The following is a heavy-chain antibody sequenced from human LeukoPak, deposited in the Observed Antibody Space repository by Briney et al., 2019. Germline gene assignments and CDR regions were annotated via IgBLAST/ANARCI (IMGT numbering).Heavy chain of an antibody. CDR3: AREIVVVPAAMPGYFDY. Sequence: SVKVSCKASGGTFSSYAISWVRQAPGQGLEWMGGIIPIFGTANYAQKFQGRVTITADESTSTAYMELSSLRSEDMAVYYCAREIVVVPAAMPGYFDYWGQGTLVTVSS. CDR2: IIPIFGTA. D-gene: IGHD2-2*01. J-gene: IGHJ4*02. V-gene: IGHV1-69*13. CDR1: GGTFSSYA.